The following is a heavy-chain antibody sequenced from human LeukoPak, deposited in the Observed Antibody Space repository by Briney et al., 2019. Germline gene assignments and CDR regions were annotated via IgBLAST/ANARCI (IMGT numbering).Heavy chain of an antibody. CDR2: ISSSSTTI. D-gene: IGHD1-26*01. V-gene: IGHV3-48*02. CDR3: ARVMYSGSYYSVDY. J-gene: IGHJ4*02. CDR1: GHTFSSYS. Sequence: HPGVSLRLSCAASGHTFSSYSMNWVRQAPGKGLEWVSYISSSSTTIYYADSVKGRFTISRDNAKNSLYLQMNSLRDEDTAVYYCARVMYSGSYYSVDYWGQGTLVTVSS.